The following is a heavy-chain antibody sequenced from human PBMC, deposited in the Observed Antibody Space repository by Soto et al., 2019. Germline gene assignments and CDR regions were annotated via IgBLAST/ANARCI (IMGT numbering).Heavy chain of an antibody. CDR2: ISSSGGST. CDR3: AKDSIVGATRGFFDY. Sequence: GGSLRLSCAASGFTFSTYAMSWVRQAPGKGLEWVSAISSSGGSTDYADSVKGRFTISRDNSKNTLYLQMNSLRAEDTAMYYCAKDSIVGATRGFFDYWGQGTLVTVSS. J-gene: IGHJ4*02. D-gene: IGHD1-26*01. CDR1: GFTFSTYA. V-gene: IGHV3-23*01.